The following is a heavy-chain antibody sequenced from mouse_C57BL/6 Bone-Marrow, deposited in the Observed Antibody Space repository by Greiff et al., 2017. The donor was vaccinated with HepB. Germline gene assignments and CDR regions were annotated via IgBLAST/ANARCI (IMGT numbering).Heavy chain of an antibody. Sequence: VQLQQPGAELVKPGASVKMSCKASGYTFTSYWITWVKQRPGQGLEWIGDIYPGSGSTNYNEKFKSKATLTVDTSSSTAYMQLSSLTSEDSAVYYCARSYYSTLYAMDYWGQGTSVTVSS. CDR3: ARSYYSTLYAMDY. V-gene: IGHV1-55*01. CDR2: IYPGSGST. CDR1: GYTFTSYW. J-gene: IGHJ4*01. D-gene: IGHD2-5*01.